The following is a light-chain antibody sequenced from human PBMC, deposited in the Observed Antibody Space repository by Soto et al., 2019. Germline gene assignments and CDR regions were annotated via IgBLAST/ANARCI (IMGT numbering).Light chain of an antibody. Sequence: DIQMTQSPSTLSASVGDRVTITCRASLSISNWLAWYQQKPGKAPKFLIYDASSLESGVPSRFSGSGSGTEFTLTISSLQPDDFATYYCQHYNSYSEAFGQGTKVDIK. CDR3: QHYNSYSEA. CDR2: DAS. V-gene: IGKV1-5*01. J-gene: IGKJ1*01. CDR1: LSISNW.